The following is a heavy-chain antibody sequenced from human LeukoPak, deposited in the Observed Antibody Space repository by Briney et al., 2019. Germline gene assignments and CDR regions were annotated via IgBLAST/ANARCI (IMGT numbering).Heavy chain of an antibody. CDR1: GGSISSSSYY. CDR2: IYYSGST. Sequence: SETLSLTCTVSGGSISSSSYYWGWIRQPPGKGLEWIGSIYYSGSTYYNPSLKSRVTISVDTSKNQFSLKLSSVTAADTAVYYCARARGATRNWFDPWGQGTLVTVSS. J-gene: IGHJ5*02. D-gene: IGHD1-26*01. CDR3: ARARGATRNWFDP. V-gene: IGHV4-39*07.